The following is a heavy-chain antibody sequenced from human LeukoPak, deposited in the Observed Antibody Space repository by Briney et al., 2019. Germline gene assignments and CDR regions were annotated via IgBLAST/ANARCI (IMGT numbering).Heavy chain of an antibody. D-gene: IGHD6-13*01. CDR1: GGSISSYY. J-gene: IGHJ3*02. Sequence: SETLSLTCAVSGGSISSYYWSWIRQPPGKGLEWIGYIYYSGSTNYNPSLKSRVTISVDTSKNQFSLKLSSVTAADTAVYYCATDIAAAGTAFDIWGQGTMVTVSS. CDR3: ATDIAAAGTAFDI. CDR2: IYYSGST. V-gene: IGHV4-59*01.